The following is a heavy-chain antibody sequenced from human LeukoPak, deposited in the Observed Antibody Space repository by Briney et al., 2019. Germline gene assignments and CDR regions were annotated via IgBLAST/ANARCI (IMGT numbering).Heavy chain of an antibody. J-gene: IGHJ3*02. CDR3: ARGGAVGLDAFDI. Sequence: GASVKVSCKASGYTFTGYYMHWVRQAPGQGLEWMGWINPNSGGTNYAQKFQGRVTMSRNTSINTAYMELSSLRSDDTAVFYCARGGAVGLDAFDIWGLGTMVTVSS. D-gene: IGHD1-26*01. CDR1: GYTFTGYY. V-gene: IGHV1-2*02. CDR2: INPNSGGT.